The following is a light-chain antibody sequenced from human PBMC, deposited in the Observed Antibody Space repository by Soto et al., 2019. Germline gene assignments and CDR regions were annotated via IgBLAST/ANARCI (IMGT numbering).Light chain of an antibody. Sequence: EIVMTRSPATLSVPPGEGATLSCRASPRVSINLAWYQQKPGQAPRLLIYGASTRATGSPARFSGSGSGTEITLTISSLQSEDFAVYYCQQYGSSPVTFGQGTKVDIK. J-gene: IGKJ1*01. V-gene: IGKV3D-15*02. CDR3: QQYGSSPVT. CDR1: PRVSIN. CDR2: GAS.